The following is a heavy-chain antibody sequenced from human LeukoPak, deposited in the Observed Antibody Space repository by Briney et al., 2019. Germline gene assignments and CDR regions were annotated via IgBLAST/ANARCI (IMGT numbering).Heavy chain of an antibody. D-gene: IGHD6-6*01. Sequence: GGSLRLSCVASGFTFSSRDWMTWVRQAPGKGLEWVANIKQDGSEKNYVDSVKGRFTISRDNAKNSVDLQMNSLRVEDTAVYYCARVRSQFIAARPDITLQYYFDYWGQGTLVTVSS. V-gene: IGHV3-7*01. J-gene: IGHJ4*02. CDR1: GFTFSSRDW. CDR3: ARVRSQFIAARPDITLQYYFDY. CDR2: IKQDGSEK.